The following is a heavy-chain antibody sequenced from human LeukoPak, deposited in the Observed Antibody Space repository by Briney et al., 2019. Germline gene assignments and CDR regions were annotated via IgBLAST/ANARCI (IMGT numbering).Heavy chain of an antibody. J-gene: IGHJ4*02. CDR2: IGQDGSEN. V-gene: IGHV3-7*01. CDR1: GFTFSNYW. CDR3: ATRGGWYFDY. D-gene: IGHD6-19*01. Sequence: GGSLRLSCAASGFTFSNYWMNWVRQAPGKGLEWVASIGQDGSENYYVDSVKGRFTISRDNAKNSLYLQMNSLRVEDTAVYYCATRGGWYFDYWGQGALITASS.